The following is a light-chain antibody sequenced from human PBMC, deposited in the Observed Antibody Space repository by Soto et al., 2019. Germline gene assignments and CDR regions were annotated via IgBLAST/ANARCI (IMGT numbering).Light chain of an antibody. V-gene: IGKV1-6*01. CDR1: QGIRND. CDR3: LQEYSYPII. Sequence: QVTQFPSSLSASVGDRVTITCRPSQGIRNDLGWYQQKPGKAPKLLIYGASNLQTGVPSRLRGSGSGTDFTLTIISLQPEDVGTYYCLQEYSYPIIFGGGTKVEIK. CDR2: GAS. J-gene: IGKJ4*01.